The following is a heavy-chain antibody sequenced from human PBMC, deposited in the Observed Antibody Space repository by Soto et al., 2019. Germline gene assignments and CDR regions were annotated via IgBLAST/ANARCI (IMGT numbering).Heavy chain of an antibody. CDR1: GDSITSSPYY. D-gene: IGHD1-26*01. CDR2: IYYSGNN. V-gene: IGHV4-39*02. J-gene: IGHJ2*01. CDR3: ARLYSGRVWYFDL. Sequence: QLQLQESGPGQVKPSETLSLTCTVSGDSITSSPYYWGWIRQPPGKGMEWIGRIYYSGNNFYNPSLEGRVTISVESSKTHFSLKLSSVNSADTAVYYCARLYSGRVWYFDLWGRGTLDTVSS.